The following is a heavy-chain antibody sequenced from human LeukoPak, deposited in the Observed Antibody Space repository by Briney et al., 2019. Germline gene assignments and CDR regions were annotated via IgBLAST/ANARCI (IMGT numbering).Heavy chain of an antibody. CDR1: GFTVSSNY. Sequence: GGSLRLSCAASGFTVSSNYMSWVRQAPGKGLEWVSVIYSGGSTYYADSVKGRFTISRDNSKNTLYLQMNSLRAEDTAAYYCVREIVSDYVWGSCPEALGYWGQGTLVTVSS. D-gene: IGHD3-16*01. CDR2: IYSGGST. CDR3: VREIVSDYVWGSCPEALGY. V-gene: IGHV3-66*02. J-gene: IGHJ4*02.